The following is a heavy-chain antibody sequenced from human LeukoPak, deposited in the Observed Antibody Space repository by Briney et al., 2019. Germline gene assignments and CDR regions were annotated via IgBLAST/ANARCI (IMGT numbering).Heavy chain of an antibody. CDR1: GGSISSSSYY. CDR3: ARVGENYDFWSGYYWFDP. J-gene: IGHJ5*02. D-gene: IGHD3-3*01. CDR2: IYYSGST. V-gene: IGHV4-39*07. Sequence: NPSETLSLTCTVSGGSISSSSYYWGWIRQPPGKGLEWIGSIYYSGSTYYNPSLKSRVTISVDTSKNQFSPKLSSVTAADTAVYYCARVGENYDFWSGYYWFDPWGQGTLVTVSS.